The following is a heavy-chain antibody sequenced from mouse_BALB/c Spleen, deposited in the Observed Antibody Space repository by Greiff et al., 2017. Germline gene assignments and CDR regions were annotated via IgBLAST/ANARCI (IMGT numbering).Heavy chain of an antibody. V-gene: IGHV5-17*02. CDR3: ARDGHRKFYAMDY. CDR2: ISSGSSTI. CDR1: GFTFSSFG. D-gene: IGHD2-3*01. Sequence: DVMLVESGGGLVQPGGSRKLSCAASGFTFSSFGMHWVRQAPEKGLEWVAYISSGSSTIYYADTVKGRFTISRDNPKNTLFLQMTSLRSEDTAMYYCARDGHRKFYAMDYWGQGTSVTVSS. J-gene: IGHJ4*01.